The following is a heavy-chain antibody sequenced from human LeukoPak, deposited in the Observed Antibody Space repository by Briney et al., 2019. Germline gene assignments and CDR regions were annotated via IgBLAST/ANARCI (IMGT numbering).Heavy chain of an antibody. J-gene: IGHJ2*01. Sequence: ASVTVSSTVSGYTFTSYAMHWVRQAPGQRIEWMGWINAGNGNTKYSQKFQGRVTITRDTSASTAYMELSSLRSEDTAVYYCARTSGSGSYPAYWNFDLWGRGTLVTVSS. CDR1: GYTFTSYA. D-gene: IGHD3-10*01. CDR2: INAGNGNT. V-gene: IGHV1-3*01. CDR3: ARTSGSGSYPAYWNFDL.